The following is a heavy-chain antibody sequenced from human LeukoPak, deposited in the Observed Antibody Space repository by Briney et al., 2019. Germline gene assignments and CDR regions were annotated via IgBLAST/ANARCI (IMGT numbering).Heavy chain of an antibody. CDR1: GGSIRSNSYY. J-gene: IGHJ3*02. V-gene: IGHV4-39*07. D-gene: IGHD3-22*01. Sequence: PSETLSLTCTVSGGSIRSNSYYWGWIRQPPGKGLEWLGSIYYSGSTYYKPSLKSRVTISVDTSKNQFSLKLSSVTPADTAVYYCARAPYYDSSGYYYWLDIWGQGTMVTVSS. CDR2: IYYSGST. CDR3: ARAPYYDSSGYYYWLDI.